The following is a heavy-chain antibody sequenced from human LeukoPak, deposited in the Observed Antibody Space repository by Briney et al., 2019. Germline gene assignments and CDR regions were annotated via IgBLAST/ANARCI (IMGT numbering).Heavy chain of an antibody. J-gene: IGHJ4*02. CDR3: AREFKILGIGTVGFDY. D-gene: IGHD1-1*01. V-gene: IGHV3-23*01. CDR2: ISGGGGST. CDR1: GFTFSSYA. Sequence: GGSLRLSCAASGFTFSSYAMSWVRQAPGKGLEWVSGISGGGGSTYYADSVKGRFTISSDNSNNTVNPQMISLRAEDTALYFCAREFKILGIGTVGFDYWGQGTLVTVSP.